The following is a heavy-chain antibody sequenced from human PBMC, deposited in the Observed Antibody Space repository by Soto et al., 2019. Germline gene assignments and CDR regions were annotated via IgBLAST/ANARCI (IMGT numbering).Heavy chain of an antibody. Sequence: SETLSLTCAVYGGSVNGYYWNWIRQPPGKGLEWIGEINHTGGTHYNPSLKSRVTMSVDTSKNQFSLRLSSVAAADTAIYYCATRITVFGLLIPPFDPWGQETQVTVSS. CDR2: INHTGGT. J-gene: IGHJ5*02. CDR3: ATRITVFGLLIPPFDP. V-gene: IGHV4-34*01. D-gene: IGHD3-3*01. CDR1: GGSVNGYY.